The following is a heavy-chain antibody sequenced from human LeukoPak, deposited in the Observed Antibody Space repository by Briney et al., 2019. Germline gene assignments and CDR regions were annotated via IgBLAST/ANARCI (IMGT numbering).Heavy chain of an antibody. CDR2: ISWNSGSI. J-gene: IGHJ4*02. D-gene: IGHD1-26*01. Sequence: PGGSLRLSCAASGFTFDDYAMHWVRQAPGKGLEWVSGISWNSGSIGYADSVKGRFTISRDNAKNSLYLQMNSLRAEDMALYYCAKGLKMGYSGSLYGYWGQGTLVTVSS. CDR3: AKGLKMGYSGSLYGY. V-gene: IGHV3-9*03. CDR1: GFTFDDYA.